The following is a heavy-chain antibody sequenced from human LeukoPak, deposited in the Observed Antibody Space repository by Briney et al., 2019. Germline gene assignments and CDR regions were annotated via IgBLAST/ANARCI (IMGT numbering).Heavy chain of an antibody. CDR1: GYTFTSYD. D-gene: IGHD3-3*01. CDR2: MNPNSGNT. CDR3: ARRDYDFWSGYYYYFDY. V-gene: IGHV1-8*01. Sequence: ASVKVSCKASGYTFTSYDINWVRQATGRGLEWMGWMNPNSGNTGYAQKFQGRVTMTRNTSISTAYMELSSLRSEDTAVYYCARRDYDFWSGYYYYFDYWGQGTLVTVSS. J-gene: IGHJ4*02.